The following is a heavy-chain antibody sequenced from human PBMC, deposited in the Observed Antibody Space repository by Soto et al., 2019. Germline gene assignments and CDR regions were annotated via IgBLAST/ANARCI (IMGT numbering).Heavy chain of an antibody. CDR3: TTERLRYLDWLLAHGTFDY. Sequence: PGGSLRLSCAASGFTFSNAWMSWVRQAPGKGLEWVGRIKSKTDGGTTDYAAPVKGRFTISRDDSKNTLYLEMNSMKTEDTAVYYCTTERLRYLDWLLAHGTFDYWGQATLVTVSS. CDR2: IKSKTDGGTT. CDR1: GFTFSNAW. J-gene: IGHJ4*02. D-gene: IGHD3-9*01. V-gene: IGHV3-15*01.